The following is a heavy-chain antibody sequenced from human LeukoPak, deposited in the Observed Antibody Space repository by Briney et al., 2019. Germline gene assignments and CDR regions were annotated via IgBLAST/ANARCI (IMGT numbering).Heavy chain of an antibody. D-gene: IGHD6-19*01. V-gene: IGHV3-7*01. J-gene: IGHJ4*02. CDR2: IKQDGSEQ. Sequence: PGGSLRLSCAASGFTFSSYWMSWVRQAPGKGLEWVANIKQDGSEQYYVDSVKGRFIITRDNAKNFPYPQMNSLRGEGPAVFYCARWVLWGSSGWVYWGQGTLVTVSS. CDR1: GFTFSSYW. CDR3: ARWVLWGSSGWVY.